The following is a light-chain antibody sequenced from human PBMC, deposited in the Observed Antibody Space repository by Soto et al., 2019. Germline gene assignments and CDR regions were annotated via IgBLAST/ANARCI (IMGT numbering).Light chain of an antibody. CDR3: QQYNNSPGT. V-gene: IGKV3-15*01. CDR1: QSVSNN. J-gene: IGKJ1*01. CDR2: GAS. Sequence: EILLTQSPGTLSLSPGERDTLSCRASQSVSNNYLAWYQQKPGQAPRILIYGASTRDTGIPARFSGSGSGTECTLTISRLQSEDFEVYYCQQYNNSPGTFGQGTKVDIK.